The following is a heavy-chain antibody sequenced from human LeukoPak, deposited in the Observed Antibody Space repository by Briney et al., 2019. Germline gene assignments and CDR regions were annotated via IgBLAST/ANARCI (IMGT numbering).Heavy chain of an antibody. V-gene: IGHV3-48*01. CDR2: IRSDSSTK. D-gene: IGHD3-16*01. CDR1: GFSISNYG. Sequence: GGSLRLSCAGSGFSISNYGMNWARQAPGKGLEWLSYIRSDSSTKYYADSVEGRFTISRDNAQNSLYLQMNSLRAEDTAVYYCARVNGLYYFDYWGQGTLVTVSS. J-gene: IGHJ4*02. CDR3: ARVNGLYYFDY.